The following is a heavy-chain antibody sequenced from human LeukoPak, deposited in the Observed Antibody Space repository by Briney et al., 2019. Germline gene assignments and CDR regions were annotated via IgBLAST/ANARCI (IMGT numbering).Heavy chain of an antibody. CDR3: ARSDGYGLVGI. J-gene: IGHJ3*02. CDR2: IYSSGST. D-gene: IGHD3-10*01. CDR1: GVSISSGSNY. Sequence: SETLSLTCSVSGVSISSGSNYWGWIRQPPGKTLEWIGSIYSSGSTHYNPSLKSRVIILIDTAKSHFSLNLSSVTAADTAVYYCARSDGYGLVGIWGQGTMVTVSS. V-gene: IGHV4-39*07.